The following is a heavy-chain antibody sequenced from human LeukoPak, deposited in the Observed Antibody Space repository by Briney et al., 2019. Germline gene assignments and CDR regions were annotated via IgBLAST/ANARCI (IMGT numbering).Heavy chain of an antibody. Sequence: PGGSLRISCAASGFTFSSYSMNWVRQAPGKGLEWVSSISSSSSYIYYADSVKDRFTISRDNAKNSLYLQMNSLRAEDTAVYYCARVPGRRADAFDIWGQGTMVTVSS. J-gene: IGHJ3*02. D-gene: IGHD1-26*01. CDR3: ARVPGRRADAFDI. CDR2: ISSSSSYI. CDR1: GFTFSSYS. V-gene: IGHV3-21*01.